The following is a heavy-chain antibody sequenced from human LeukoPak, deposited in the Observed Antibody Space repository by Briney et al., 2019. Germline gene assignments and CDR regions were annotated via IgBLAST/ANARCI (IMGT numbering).Heavy chain of an antibody. V-gene: IGHV4-59*02. D-gene: IGHD3-22*01. CDR3: ARVLYDSSGYYVDY. J-gene: IGHJ4*02. Sequence: SETLSLTCNVSGGSVNSFYWSWIRQPPGKGLEWIGYIYYSGSTNYNPSLKSRVTISVDTSKNQFSLKLSSVTAADTAVYYCARVLYDSSGYYVDYWGQGTLVTVSS. CDR2: IYYSGST. CDR1: GGSVNSFY.